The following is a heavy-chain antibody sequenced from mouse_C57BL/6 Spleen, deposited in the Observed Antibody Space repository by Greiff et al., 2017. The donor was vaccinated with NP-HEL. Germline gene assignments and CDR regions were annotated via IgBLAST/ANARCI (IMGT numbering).Heavy chain of an antibody. CDR1: GYTFTSYW. V-gene: IGHV1-64*01. CDR3: ASWDGYYFDY. J-gene: IGHJ2*01. Sequence: VKLQQPGAELVKPGASVKLSCKASGYTFTSYWMHWVKQRPGQGLEWIGMIHPNSGSTNYNEKFKSKATLTVDKSSSTAYMQLSSLTSEDSAVYYCASWDGYYFDYWGQGTTLTVSS. D-gene: IGHD4-1*01. CDR2: IHPNSGST.